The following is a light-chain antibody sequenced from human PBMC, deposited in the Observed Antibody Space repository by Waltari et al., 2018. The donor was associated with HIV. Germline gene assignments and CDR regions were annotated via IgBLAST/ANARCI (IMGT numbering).Light chain of an antibody. CDR3: YSYAGSLL. CDR1: SSDVGGYNY. CDR2: DVS. V-gene: IGLV2-11*01. J-gene: IGLJ2*01. Sequence: QSALTQPRSVSGSSGQSVTISCTGSSSDVGGYNYVSWYQQHPTKAPKLIIYDVSEAPSGVPDRFSGSKSGNRASLTISGLQAEDEADYYCYSYAGSLLFGGGTKLTVL.